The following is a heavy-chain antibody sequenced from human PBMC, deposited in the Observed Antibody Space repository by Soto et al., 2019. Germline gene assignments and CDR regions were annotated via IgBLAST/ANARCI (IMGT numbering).Heavy chain of an antibody. V-gene: IGHV4-4*07. CDR3: ARAAYDFWSGSALNFDY. CDR1: GGSISSYY. Sequence: QVQLQESGPGLVKPSETLSLTCTVSGGSISSYYWSWIRQPAGKGLEWIGRIYTSGSTNYNPSLKSRVTMSVDTSKNQFSLKLSSVTAADTAVYYCARAAYDFWSGSALNFDYWGQGTLVTVSS. J-gene: IGHJ4*02. CDR2: IYTSGST. D-gene: IGHD3-3*01.